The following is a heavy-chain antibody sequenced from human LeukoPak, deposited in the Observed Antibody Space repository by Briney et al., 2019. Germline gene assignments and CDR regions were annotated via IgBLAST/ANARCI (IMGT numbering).Heavy chain of an antibody. V-gene: IGHV3-7*05. CDR1: GFTFSTYW. CDR2: IIQDGSQK. J-gene: IGHJ4*02. D-gene: IGHD4-11*01. CDR3: ARDKSYSDSEDY. Sequence: GGSLRLACTASGFTFSTYWMSWVRQAPGKGLEWVANIIQDGSQKYYVVSVKGRFTISRDNAKNSLYLQMNSLRAEDTAVYYFARDKSYSDSEDYWGQGTLVTVSS.